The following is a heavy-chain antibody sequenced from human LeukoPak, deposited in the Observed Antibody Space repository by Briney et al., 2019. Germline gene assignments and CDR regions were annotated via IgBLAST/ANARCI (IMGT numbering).Heavy chain of an antibody. CDR2: ISWNSGSI. CDR1: GFTFDDYA. J-gene: IGHJ4*02. Sequence: QPGRSLRLSCAASGFTFDDYAMHWVRQAPGKGLEWVSGISWNSGSIDYADSVKGRFTISRDNAKNSLYLQMNSLRAEDTALYYCAKDRSGSYYGPYYFDYWGQGTLVTVSS. CDR3: AKDRSGSYYGPYYFDY. V-gene: IGHV3-9*01. D-gene: IGHD1-26*01.